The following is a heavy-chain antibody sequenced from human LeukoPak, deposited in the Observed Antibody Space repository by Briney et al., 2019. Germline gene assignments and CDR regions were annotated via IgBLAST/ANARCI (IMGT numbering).Heavy chain of an antibody. CDR3: ARAAPGRWLQGESDY. CDR1: GGSFSGYY. J-gene: IGHJ4*02. CDR2: MSYSGRT. D-gene: IGHD5-24*01. V-gene: IGHV4-34*01. Sequence: PSETLSLTCAVYGGSFSGYYWGWIRQPPGKGLEWIGSMSYSGRTYYNPSLKTRVTVSLDTSKNQFSLNLISVTAADTAVYYCARAAPGRWLQGESDYWGQGTLVTVSS.